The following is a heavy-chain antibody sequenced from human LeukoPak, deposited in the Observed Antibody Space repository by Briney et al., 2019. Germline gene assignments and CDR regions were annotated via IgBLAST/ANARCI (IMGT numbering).Heavy chain of an antibody. CDR3: MYFWSGSSLVDY. J-gene: IGHJ4*02. Sequence: PGGSLRLSCAASGFTFSNAWMSWARQAPGKGLEWVGRIKSKTDGGTTDYAAPVKGRFTISRDDSKNTLYLEMYSLKTEDTAMYYCMYFWSGSSLVDYWGQGTLVTVSS. V-gene: IGHV3-15*01. CDR2: IKSKTDGGTT. D-gene: IGHD3-3*01. CDR1: GFTFSNAW.